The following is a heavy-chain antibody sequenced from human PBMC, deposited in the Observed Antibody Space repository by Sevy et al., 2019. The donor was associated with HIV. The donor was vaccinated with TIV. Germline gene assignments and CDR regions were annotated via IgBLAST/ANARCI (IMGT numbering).Heavy chain of an antibody. CDR2: ISVSGDFT. J-gene: IGHJ4*02. CDR1: GFTFSNYA. Sequence: GGSLRLSCADSGFTFSNYAMAWVRQAPGKGLEWVSAISVSGDFTYYADSVRGRFTVSRDKSKNTLFLQMNGLRAEDTAVYYCAIKITMIRGDHGPFDYWGQGTLVTVSS. V-gene: IGHV3-23*01. CDR3: AIKITMIRGDHGPFDY. D-gene: IGHD3-10*01.